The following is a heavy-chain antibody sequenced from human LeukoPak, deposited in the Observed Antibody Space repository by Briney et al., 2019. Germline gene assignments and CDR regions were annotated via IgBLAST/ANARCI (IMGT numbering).Heavy chain of an antibody. Sequence: GVSLRLSCAASGFTFSWYWMSWVRQAPGKGLEWVANIKEDGSIKYYVDSVKGRLTISRDNAKSSVYLQVNSLRAEDTALYYCARIGYSSSSIDYWGQGTLVTVSS. CDR1: GFTFSWYW. CDR3: ARIGYSSSSIDY. V-gene: IGHV3-7*01. D-gene: IGHD6-13*01. CDR2: IKEDGSIK. J-gene: IGHJ4*02.